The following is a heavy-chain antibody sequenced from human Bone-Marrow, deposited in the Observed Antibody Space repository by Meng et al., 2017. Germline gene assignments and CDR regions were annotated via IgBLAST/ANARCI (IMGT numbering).Heavy chain of an antibody. CDR2: INHSGST. Sequence: QLQLQQGGPSLLKPPETLSLPCAVHGGSFSGYYWSWIRQPPGKGLEWIGEINHSGSTNYNPSLKSRVTISVDTSKNQFSLKLSSVTAADTAVYYCARGYGIVGANLGLYYFDYWGQGTLVTVSS. V-gene: IGHV4-34*01. D-gene: IGHD1-26*01. CDR1: GGSFSGYY. CDR3: ARGYGIVGANLGLYYFDY. J-gene: IGHJ4*02.